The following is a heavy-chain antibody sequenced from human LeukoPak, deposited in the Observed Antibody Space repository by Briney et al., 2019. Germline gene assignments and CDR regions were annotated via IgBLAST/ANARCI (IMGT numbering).Heavy chain of an antibody. CDR2: IIGGSTHI. CDR1: GFTFSSYA. D-gene: IGHD6-13*01. CDR3: ARRVASANDAFDI. Sequence: GGSLRLSCVGSGFTFSSYAMDWVRQAPGKGLEWVSSIIGGSTHIFYADSVRGRFTISRDNAENSLFLQMNSLRAEDTAVYYCARRVASANDAFDIWGQGTMVTVSS. J-gene: IGHJ3*02. V-gene: IGHV3-21*01.